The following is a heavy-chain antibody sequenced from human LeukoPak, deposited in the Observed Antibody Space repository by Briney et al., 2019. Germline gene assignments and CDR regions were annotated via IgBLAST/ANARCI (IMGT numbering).Heavy chain of an antibody. CDR2: IIPIFGTA. CDR3: ARDQSRGSGWPHLSTLGEIAFDI. D-gene: IGHD6-19*01. CDR1: GYTFTSYY. V-gene: IGHV1-69*06. Sequence: GASVKVSCKASGYTFTSYYMHWVRQAPGQGLEWMGGIIPIFGTANYAQKFQGRVTITADKSTSTAYMELSSLRSEDTAVYYCARDQSRGSGWPHLSTLGEIAFDIWGQGTMVTVSS. J-gene: IGHJ3*02.